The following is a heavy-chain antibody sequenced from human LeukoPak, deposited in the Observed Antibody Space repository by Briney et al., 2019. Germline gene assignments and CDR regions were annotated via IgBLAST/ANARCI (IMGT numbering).Heavy chain of an antibody. J-gene: IGHJ4*02. CDR3: ARASSYDSSGYTFDY. CDR2: IYSGGST. V-gene: IGHV3-66*01. Sequence: PGGSLRLSCAASGFTVSSNYMSWVRQAPGKGLEWVSVIYSGGSTYYADSVKGRFTISRDNSKNTLYLQMNSLRAEDTAVYYCARASSYDSSGYTFDYWGQGTLVTVSS. D-gene: IGHD3-22*01. CDR1: GFTVSSNY.